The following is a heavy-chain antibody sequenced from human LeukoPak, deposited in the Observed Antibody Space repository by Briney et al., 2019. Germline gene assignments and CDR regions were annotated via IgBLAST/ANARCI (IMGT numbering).Heavy chain of an antibody. CDR2: ISGGGGST. J-gene: IGHJ6*02. Sequence: GGSLRLSCAASGFTFRSYAMNWVRQAPGKGLEWVSGISGGGGSTYYADSVKGRFTISRDNSKNTLYLQMNSLRAEDTAVYYWAKVHYYDSSGYYYYYYGMDVWGQGTTVTVSS. D-gene: IGHD3-22*01. CDR3: AKVHYYDSSGYYYYYYGMDV. CDR1: GFTFRSYA. V-gene: IGHV3-23*01.